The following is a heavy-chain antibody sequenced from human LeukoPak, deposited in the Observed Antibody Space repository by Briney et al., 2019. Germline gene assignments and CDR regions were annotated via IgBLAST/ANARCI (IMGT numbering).Heavy chain of an antibody. J-gene: IGHJ1*01. V-gene: IGHV1-8*01. D-gene: IGHD2-8*02. CDR3: ARAGGTGPGNRHFQH. CDR2: MNPNSGNT. Sequence: ASVKVSCKASGYTFTSYDINWVRQATGQGLEWMGWMNPNSGNTGYSQKFQGRVTMTRNTSITTAYMELSGLRSEDTAVYYCARAGGTGPGNRHFQHWGQGTLVTVSS. CDR1: GYTFTSYD.